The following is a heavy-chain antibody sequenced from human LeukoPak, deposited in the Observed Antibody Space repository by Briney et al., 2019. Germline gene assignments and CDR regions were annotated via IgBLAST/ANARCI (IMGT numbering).Heavy chain of an antibody. D-gene: IGHD3-16*01. CDR1: GYTFTIYG. Sequence: ASVTVSCTASGYTFTIYGISWVRQAPGQGLGWMGWISAYNGNTNYAQKLQGRVTMTTDTSTSTAYMELRSLRSDDTAVYYCARGELPFSLFDYWGQGTLVTVSS. J-gene: IGHJ4*02. CDR3: ARGELPFSLFDY. V-gene: IGHV1-18*01. CDR2: ISAYNGNT.